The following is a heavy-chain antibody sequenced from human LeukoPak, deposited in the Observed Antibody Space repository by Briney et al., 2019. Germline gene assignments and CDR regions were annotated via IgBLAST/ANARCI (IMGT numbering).Heavy chain of an antibody. J-gene: IGHJ4*02. V-gene: IGHV3-23*01. D-gene: IGHD3-3*01. CDR3: AKEPRYDFWSGFDY. CDR2: ITRSGQNT. Sequence: GGSLRLSCAASGFPFGDFAMTWVRQVPGGGLQWVSTITRSGQNTYYADSVKGRFTISRDNSKNTLYLQMNSLRAEDTAVYYCAKEPRYDFWSGFDYWGQGTLVTVSS. CDR1: GFPFGDFA.